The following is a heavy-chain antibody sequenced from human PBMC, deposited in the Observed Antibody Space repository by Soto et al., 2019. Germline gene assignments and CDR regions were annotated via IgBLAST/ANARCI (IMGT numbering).Heavy chain of an antibody. CDR2: IIPIFGTA. J-gene: IGHJ3*02. Sequence: SVKVSCRASGGTFSSYAISWVRQAPGQGLEWMGGIIPIFGTANYAQKFQGRVTITADESTSTAYMELSSLRSEDTAVYYCARDLEYYDILTGPNGRYNAFDIWGQGTMVTVSS. CDR3: ARDLEYYDILTGPNGRYNAFDI. D-gene: IGHD3-9*01. V-gene: IGHV1-69*13. CDR1: GGTFSSYA.